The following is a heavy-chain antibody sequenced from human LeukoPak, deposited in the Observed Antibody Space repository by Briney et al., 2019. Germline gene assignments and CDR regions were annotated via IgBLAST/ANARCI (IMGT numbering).Heavy chain of an antibody. Sequence: GGSLRLSCAASGSTFSSYGMNWVRQAPGKGLEWVAGIDGSGGVTYYADSVKGRFTISRDNSKSMLYLQVNSLRAEDTAVYYCAKDHGPGLFDYWGQGTLVTVSS. D-gene: IGHD3/OR15-3a*01. J-gene: IGHJ4*02. CDR2: IDGSGGVT. V-gene: IGHV3-23*01. CDR3: AKDHGPGLFDY. CDR1: GSTFSSYG.